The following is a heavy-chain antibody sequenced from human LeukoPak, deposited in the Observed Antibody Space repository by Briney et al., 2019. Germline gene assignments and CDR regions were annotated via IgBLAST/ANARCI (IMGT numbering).Heavy chain of an antibody. Sequence: GGSLRLSCAASGFTYSDYWMSWVRQAPGKGLEWVAFINHDGSQKSYLDSVEGRFAVSRDNDKNSVSLQMKSLRPEDTAVYYCARVQNFGDYVFDYWGRGTLVTVSS. D-gene: IGHD3-16*01. V-gene: IGHV3-7*01. CDR3: ARVQNFGDYVFDY. CDR1: GFTYSDYW. J-gene: IGHJ4*02. CDR2: INHDGSQK.